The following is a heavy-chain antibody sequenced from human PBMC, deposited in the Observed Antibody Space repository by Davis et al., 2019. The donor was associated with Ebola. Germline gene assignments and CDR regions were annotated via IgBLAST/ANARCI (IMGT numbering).Heavy chain of an antibody. CDR2: ISSNGGST. J-gene: IGHJ6*03. CDR1: GFTFSSYA. Sequence: PGGSLRLSCSASGFTFSSYAMHWVRQAPGKGLEYVSAISSNGGSTYYADSVKGRFTISRDNSKNTLYLQMSSLRAEDTAVYYCVKDSSGSVSLWDYYYYYYMDVWGKGTTVTVSS. CDR3: VKDSSGSVSLWDYYYYYYMDV. V-gene: IGHV3-64D*06. D-gene: IGHD5-18*01.